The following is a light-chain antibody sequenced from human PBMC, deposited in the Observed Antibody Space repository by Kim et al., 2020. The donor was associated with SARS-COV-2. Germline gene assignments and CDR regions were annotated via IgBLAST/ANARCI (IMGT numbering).Light chain of an antibody. V-gene: IGLV3-1*01. CDR2: EDN. CDR1: KLGDKY. Sequence: SVSPRQTASITCSVDKLGDKYACWYQQKPGQSPVLVIYEDNKRPAGIPDRFSGSNSGNTATLNISGTLALDEAAYSCQAWHNSTLVFGGGTQLTVL. CDR3: QAWHNSTLV. J-gene: IGLJ2*01.